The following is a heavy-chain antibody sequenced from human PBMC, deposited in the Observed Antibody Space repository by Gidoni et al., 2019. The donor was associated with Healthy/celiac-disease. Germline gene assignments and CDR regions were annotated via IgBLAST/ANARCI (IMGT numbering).Heavy chain of an antibody. J-gene: IGHJ3*02. CDR3: ASGTTDAFDI. V-gene: IGHV4-38-2*01. D-gene: IGHD1-1*01. Sequence: QVQLQESGPGLVKPSEALSPTCAASGYSISSGFYWGWIRQPPGKGLEWIGSIYHRGSTYYNPSLKSRVTISVDTSKNQFSLKLSSVTAADTAVYYCASGTTDAFDIWGQGTMVTVSS. CDR2: IYHRGST. CDR1: GYSISSGFY.